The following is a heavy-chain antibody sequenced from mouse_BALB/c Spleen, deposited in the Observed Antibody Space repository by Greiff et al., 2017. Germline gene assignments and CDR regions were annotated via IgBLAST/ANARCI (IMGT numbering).Heavy chain of an antibody. CDR2: ISSGSSTI. J-gene: IGHJ2*01. CDR3: AREGYCSGYFDD. Sequence: EVQVVESGGGLVQPGGSRKLSCAASGFTFSSFGMHWVRQAPEKGLEWVAYISSGSSTIYYADTVKGRFTISRDNPKNTLFLQMTSLRSEDTAMDYCAREGYCSGYFDDWGQGTTLTVSS. V-gene: IGHV5-17*02. D-gene: IGHD1-1*01. CDR1: GFTFSSFG.